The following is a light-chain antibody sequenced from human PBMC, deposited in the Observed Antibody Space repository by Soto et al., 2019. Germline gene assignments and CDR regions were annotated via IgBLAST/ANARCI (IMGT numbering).Light chain of an antibody. Sequence: QSVLTQPASVSGSPGQSITISCTGTSSDVGGYNYVSWYQHHPDKAPKVMIYDVSNRPSGVSNRFSGSKSGNTASLTISGLQAEDEADYYCSSYSSSSTHVVFGGGTKLTVL. J-gene: IGLJ2*01. CDR3: SSYSSSSTHVV. CDR1: SSDVGGYNY. V-gene: IGLV2-14*03. CDR2: DVS.